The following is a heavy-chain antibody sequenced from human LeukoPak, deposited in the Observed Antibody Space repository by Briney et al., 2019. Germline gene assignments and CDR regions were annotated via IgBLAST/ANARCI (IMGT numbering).Heavy chain of an antibody. V-gene: IGHV3-13*01. CDR2: IGTAGDT. J-gene: IGHJ3*02. D-gene: IGHD5-24*01. Sequence: GGSLRLSCAASGFTFSSYDMHWVRQATGKGLEWASAIGTAGDTYYPGSVKGRFTISRENAKNSLYLQMNSLRAGDTAVYYYARQLGPNDAFDIWGQGTMVTASS. CDR3: ARQLGPNDAFDI. CDR1: GFTFSSYD.